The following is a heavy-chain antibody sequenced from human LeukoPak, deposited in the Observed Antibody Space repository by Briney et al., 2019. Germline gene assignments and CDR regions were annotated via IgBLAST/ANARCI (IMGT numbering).Heavy chain of an antibody. CDR3: ASGVPMGWYYYDSSGIFDY. CDR2: ISSSSSYI. Sequence: PGGSLRLSCAASGFTFSSYSMNWVRQAPGKGLEWVSSISSSSSYIYYADSVKGRFTISRDNAKNSLYLQMNSLRAEDTAVYYCASGVPMGWYYYDSSGIFDYWGQGTLVTVSS. V-gene: IGHV3-21*01. CDR1: GFTFSSYS. D-gene: IGHD3-22*01. J-gene: IGHJ4*02.